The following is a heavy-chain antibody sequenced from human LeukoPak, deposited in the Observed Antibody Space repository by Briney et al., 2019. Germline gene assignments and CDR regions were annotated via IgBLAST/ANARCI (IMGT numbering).Heavy chain of an antibody. Sequence: GESLQISCQGSGYSFTSYWIGWVRQMPGKGLEWMGIIYPGDSDTRYSPSFQGQVTISADKSISTAYLQWSSLKASDTAMYYCARRTDYYDSSGYYASGNYFDYWGQGTLVTVSS. V-gene: IGHV5-51*01. CDR3: ARRTDYYDSSGYYASGNYFDY. J-gene: IGHJ4*02. CDR1: GYSFTSYW. D-gene: IGHD3-22*01. CDR2: IYPGDSDT.